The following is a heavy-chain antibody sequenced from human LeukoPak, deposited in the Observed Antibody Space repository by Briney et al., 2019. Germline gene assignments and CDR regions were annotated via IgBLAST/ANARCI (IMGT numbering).Heavy chain of an antibody. J-gene: IGHJ4*02. V-gene: IGHV3-7*01. CDR3: ARDYYSNEHDY. Sequence: PGGSLRLSCAASGFTFSSYWMSWVRQAPGKGLEWVANIKQDGSEKYYVDSVKGRFTISRDNAKNSLHLQMNSLRAEDTAVYYCARDYYSNEHDYWGQGTLVTVSS. CDR2: IKQDGSEK. CDR1: GFTFSSYW. D-gene: IGHD4-4*01.